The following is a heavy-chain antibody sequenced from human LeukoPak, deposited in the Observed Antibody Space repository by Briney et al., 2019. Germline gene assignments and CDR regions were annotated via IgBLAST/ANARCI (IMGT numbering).Heavy chain of an antibody. Sequence: ASVKVSCKASGYTFTSYDINWVRQAPGQGLEWMGWINPNSGGTNYAQKFQGRVTMTRDTSIGTAYMELSRLRSDDTAVYYCARDCMVRGVSPNAYYYYYYMDVWGKGTTVTISS. V-gene: IGHV1-2*02. CDR3: ARDCMVRGVSPNAYYYYYYMDV. CDR1: GYTFTSYD. J-gene: IGHJ6*03. D-gene: IGHD3-10*01. CDR2: INPNSGGT.